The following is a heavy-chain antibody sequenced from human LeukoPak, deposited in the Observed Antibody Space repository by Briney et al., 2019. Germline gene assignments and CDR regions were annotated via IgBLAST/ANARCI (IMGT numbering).Heavy chain of an antibody. CDR1: GGSISSYY. CDR3: ARGGARYSYGSRYYYYYYMDV. V-gene: IGHV4-34*01. J-gene: IGHJ6*03. CDR2: INHSGST. Sequence: SSETLSLTCTVSGGSISSYYWSWIRQPPGKGLEWIGEINHSGSTNYNPSLKSRVTISVDTSKNQFSLKLSSVTAADMAVYYCARGGARYSYGSRYYYYYYMDVWGKGTTVTVSS. D-gene: IGHD5-18*01.